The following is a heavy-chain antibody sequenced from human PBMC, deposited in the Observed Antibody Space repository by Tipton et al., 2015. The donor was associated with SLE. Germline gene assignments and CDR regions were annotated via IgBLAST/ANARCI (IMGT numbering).Heavy chain of an antibody. D-gene: IGHD4-17*01. V-gene: IGHV4-39*07. CDR1: GGSISSSSYY. Sequence: TLSLTCTVSGGSISSSSYYWGWIRQPPGKGLEWIGSIYYSGSTYYNPSLKSRVTISVDKSKNQFSLKLSSVTAADTAVYYCARGATTVTTLDAFDIWGQGTMVTVSS. CDR2: IYYSGST. J-gene: IGHJ3*02. CDR3: ARGATTVTTLDAFDI.